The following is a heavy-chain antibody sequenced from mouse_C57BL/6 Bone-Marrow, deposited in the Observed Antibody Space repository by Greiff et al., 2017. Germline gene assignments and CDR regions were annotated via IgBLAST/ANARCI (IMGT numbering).Heavy chain of an antibody. J-gene: IGHJ4*01. D-gene: IGHD2-4*01. V-gene: IGHV3-3*01. CDR2: TFYSGIT. Sequence: EVQLVESGPSLVRPSQTLSLTCTVTGFSINSDCYWIWIRQFPGNKLEYIGYTFYSGITYYNPSLESRTYITRDTSKNQFSLKLSSVPTEDTATYYCARGYDYDGAMDYWGQGTSVTVSS. CDR1: GFSINSDCY. CDR3: ARGYDYDGAMDY.